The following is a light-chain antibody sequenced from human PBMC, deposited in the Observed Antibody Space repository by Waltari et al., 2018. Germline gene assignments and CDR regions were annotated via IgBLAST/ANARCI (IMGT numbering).Light chain of an antibody. CDR1: SSNIGRNT. CDR2: SNN. J-gene: IGLJ3*02. Sequence: QSVLTQPPSASGTPGQRVTISFSGSSSNIGRNTVNCYQQLPGTAPKLLIYSNNQRPAGGPDRFSGSKSGTSASLAISGLQSEDEADYYCAAWDDSLNGWVFGGGTKLTVL. V-gene: IGLV1-44*01. CDR3: AAWDDSLNGWV.